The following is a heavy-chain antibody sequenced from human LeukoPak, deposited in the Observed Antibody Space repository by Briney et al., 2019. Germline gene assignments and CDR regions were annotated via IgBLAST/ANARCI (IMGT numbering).Heavy chain of an antibody. CDR1: GFTFSSYW. J-gene: IGHJ4*02. D-gene: IGHD2-8*01. V-gene: IGHV3-7*01. CDR3: ARSRKWVPFDY. CDR2: IKQDGSEK. Sequence: GSLRLSCAASGFTFSSYWMNWVRQTPGKGLQWVANIKQDGSEKYYVDSVKGRFTISRDNAKNSLYLQMNSLRAEDTAVYYCARSRKWVPFDYWGQGTLVTVSS.